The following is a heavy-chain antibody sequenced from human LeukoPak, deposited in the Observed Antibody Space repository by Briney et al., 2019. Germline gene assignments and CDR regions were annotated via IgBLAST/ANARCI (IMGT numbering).Heavy chain of an antibody. J-gene: IGHJ5*02. V-gene: IGHV4-59*01. Sequence: KPSETLSLSCTVSGGSINAYYWGWIRQPPGKGLEWIGYVYYTGSTNYNPSLKSRVTISVDTSKNQFSLKLSSVTAADTAVYYCARDVRYSGYDRTYNWFDPWGQGTLVTVSS. CDR2: VYYTGST. CDR1: GGSINAYY. CDR3: ARDVRYSGYDRTYNWFDP. D-gene: IGHD5-12*01.